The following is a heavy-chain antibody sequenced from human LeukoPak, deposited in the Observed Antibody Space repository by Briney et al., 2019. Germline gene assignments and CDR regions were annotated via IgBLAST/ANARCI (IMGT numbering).Heavy chain of an antibody. V-gene: IGHV3-7*01. CDR1: GFTFSSYW. J-gene: IGHJ4*02. Sequence: GGSLRLSCAASGFTFSSYWMSWVRQAPGKGLEWVANIKQDGSEKNYVDSVKGRFTISRNNAKTSLYLQMNSLRAEDTAVYYCARSLWPEDYWGQGTLVTVSS. CDR2: IKQDGSEK. CDR3: ARSLWPEDY. D-gene: IGHD5-18*01.